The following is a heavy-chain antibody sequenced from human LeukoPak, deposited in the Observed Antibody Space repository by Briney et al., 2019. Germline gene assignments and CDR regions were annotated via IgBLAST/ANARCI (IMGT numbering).Heavy chain of an antibody. V-gene: IGHV3-13*01. D-gene: IGHD6-19*01. Sequence: PGGSLRLFCAASGFTFIDYDMLWVRQVIGKGREGVSAIGIRGDTHYSGSVKGRFTISRENAESSLYLQMNSLRAEDTAVYYCARGGIQVSGIDEFDYWGQGTLVTVSS. J-gene: IGHJ4*02. CDR2: IGIRGDT. CDR3: ARGGIQVSGIDEFDY. CDR1: GFTFIDYD.